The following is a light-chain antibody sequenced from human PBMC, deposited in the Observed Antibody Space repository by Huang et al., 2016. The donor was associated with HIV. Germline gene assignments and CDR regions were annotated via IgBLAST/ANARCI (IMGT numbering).Light chain of an antibody. J-gene: IGKJ1*01. CDR1: QSVNSGY. CDR3: QQYGSSPAT. V-gene: IGKV3-20*01. Sequence: EIVLTQSPGTLSLSPGERTTLSCRASQSVNSGYLAWYQQKPGQAPRLLIYGASTRATGIPGRLSGSGSGTDFTLTISRLQPEDFAVYYCQQYGSSPATFGQGTKVEVK. CDR2: GAS.